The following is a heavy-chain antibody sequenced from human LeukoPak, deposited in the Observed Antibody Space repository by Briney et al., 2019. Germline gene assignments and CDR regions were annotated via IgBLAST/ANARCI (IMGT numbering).Heavy chain of an antibody. CDR2: INHSGST. CDR3: AHYGGNSRAFDI. Sequence: SETLSLTCAVYGGSFSGYYWSWIRQPPGKGLEWIGEINHSGSTNYNPSLKSRVTVSVDTSKNQFSLNLSSVTAADTAVYYCAHYGGNSRAFDIWGQGTMVTVSS. D-gene: IGHD4-23*01. CDR1: GGSFSGYY. J-gene: IGHJ3*02. V-gene: IGHV4-34*01.